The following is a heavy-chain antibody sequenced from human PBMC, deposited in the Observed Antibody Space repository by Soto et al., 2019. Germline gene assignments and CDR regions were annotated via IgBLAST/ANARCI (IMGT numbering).Heavy chain of an antibody. D-gene: IGHD2-2*01. Sequence: EVQLLESGGGLVQAGGSLRLSCAASGFTFSNYAMSWVRQAPGKGLEWVSAISDSGGSTYYAESEKGRLTISRDNSKNTLYLQMNSLRAEDTAVYYCARVGVAPGYYFDYWGQGTLVTVSS. V-gene: IGHV3-23*01. J-gene: IGHJ4*02. CDR2: ISDSGGST. CDR3: ARVGVAPGYYFDY. CDR1: GFTFSNYA.